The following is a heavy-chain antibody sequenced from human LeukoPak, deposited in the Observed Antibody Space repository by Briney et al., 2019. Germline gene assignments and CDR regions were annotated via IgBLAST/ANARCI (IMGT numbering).Heavy chain of an antibody. Sequence: GGSLRLSCAASRFTFSDYYMSWIRQAPGKGLEWVSYISSSGSTIYYADSVKGRFTISRDNAKNSLYLQMNSLRAEDTAVYYCARVGLRFLEWLLPGHFDYWGQGTLVTVSS. J-gene: IGHJ4*02. CDR2: ISSSGSTI. V-gene: IGHV3-11*04. D-gene: IGHD3-3*01. CDR1: RFTFSDYY. CDR3: ARVGLRFLEWLLPGHFDY.